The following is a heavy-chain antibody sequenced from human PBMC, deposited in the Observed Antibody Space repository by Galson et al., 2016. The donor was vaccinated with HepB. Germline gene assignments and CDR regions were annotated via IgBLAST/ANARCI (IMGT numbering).Heavy chain of an antibody. CDR3: NTGSYYDFWSGYSGGYYYYYGMDV. J-gene: IGHJ6*02. Sequence: SLRLSCAGSNLTFSNAWMNWVRQAPGKGLEWVGRIRSKIDGGTADYAAPVKGRFTISRDDSKNTLYLQMNSLKTEDTAVYYCNTGSYYDFWSGYSGGYYYYYGMDVWGQGTTVTVSS. CDR1: NLTFSNAW. CDR2: IRSKIDGGTA. D-gene: IGHD3-3*01. V-gene: IGHV3-15*07.